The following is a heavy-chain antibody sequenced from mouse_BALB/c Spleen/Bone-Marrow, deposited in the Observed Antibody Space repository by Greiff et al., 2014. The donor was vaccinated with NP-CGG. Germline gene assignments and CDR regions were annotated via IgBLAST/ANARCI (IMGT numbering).Heavy chain of an antibody. CDR3: NEGYGNYGY. Sequence: VLLQQSGAELVRSGASVKLSCTASGFYIKDYYMHWVKQRPEQGLEWIGWIDPENGDTEYAPKFQGKATMTADTSSNTAYLQLSSLTSEDTAVYYCNEGYGNYGYWGQGTTLTVSS. D-gene: IGHD2-10*02. V-gene: IGHV14-4*02. J-gene: IGHJ2*01. CDR2: IDPENGDT. CDR1: GFYIKDYY.